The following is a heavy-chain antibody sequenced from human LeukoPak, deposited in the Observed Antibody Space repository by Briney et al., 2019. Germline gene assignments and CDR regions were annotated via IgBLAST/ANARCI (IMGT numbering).Heavy chain of an antibody. CDR1: GFTVSSTY. CDR3: ARDVRGFDY. D-gene: IGHD2/OR15-2a*01. Sequence: GGSLRLSCAASGFTVSSTYMNCVRQAPGKGLEWVSSISSSSSYIYYADSVKGRFTISRDNAKNSLYLQMYSLRAEDTAVYYCARDVRGFDYWGQGTLVTVSS. CDR2: ISSSSSYI. J-gene: IGHJ4*02. V-gene: IGHV3-21*01.